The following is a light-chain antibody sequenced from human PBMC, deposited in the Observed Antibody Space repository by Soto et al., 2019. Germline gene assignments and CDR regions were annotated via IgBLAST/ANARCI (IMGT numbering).Light chain of an antibody. CDR3: QQYDNLPRT. J-gene: IGKJ1*01. V-gene: IGKV1-33*01. CDR1: QDISNY. CDR2: DAS. Sequence: DLQMTQSPSSLSASVGDRVTITCQASQDISNYLNWYQQKAGKAPKLLIYDASNLETGVPSRFSGSGSGTDFIFTISSLQAEDIATYYCQQYDNLPRTFGQGTKVEIK.